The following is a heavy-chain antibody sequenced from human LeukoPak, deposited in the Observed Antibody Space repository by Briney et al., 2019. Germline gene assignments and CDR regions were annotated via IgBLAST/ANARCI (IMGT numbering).Heavy chain of an antibody. Sequence: GGSLRLSCAASGFTFSSYAMSWVRQAPGKGLEWVSAISGSGGSTYYADSVKGRFTISRDNSKNTLYLQMNSLRAEDTAVYYCAKVVDDYGDYVPQFDYWGQGTLVTVSS. CDR2: ISGSGGST. CDR1: GFTFSSYA. V-gene: IGHV3-23*01. CDR3: AKVVDDYGDYVPQFDY. J-gene: IGHJ4*02. D-gene: IGHD4-17*01.